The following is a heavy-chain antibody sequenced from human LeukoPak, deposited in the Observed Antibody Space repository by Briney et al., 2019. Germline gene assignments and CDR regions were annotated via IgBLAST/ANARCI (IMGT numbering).Heavy chain of an antibody. D-gene: IGHD3-10*01. Sequence: GSLRLSCAASGFTFSNVWMSWIRQPPGKGLEWIGNIFYSGSTYYSPSLKSRVTISLDTSRNQFSLKLTSVTAADTAVYYCAKSNGYGLVDIWGQGTMVTVSS. CDR3: AKSNGYGLVDI. V-gene: IGHV4-59*12. CDR2: IFYSGST. CDR1: GFTFSNVW. J-gene: IGHJ3*02.